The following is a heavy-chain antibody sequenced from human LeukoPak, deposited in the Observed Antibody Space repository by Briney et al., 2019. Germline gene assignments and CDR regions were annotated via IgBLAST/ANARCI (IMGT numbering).Heavy chain of an antibody. J-gene: IGHJ4*02. V-gene: IGHV3-23*01. CDR1: GFTFSSYA. CDR3: AKGGYDFWSGYPPEYYFDY. D-gene: IGHD3-3*01. Sequence: GGSLRLSCAASGFTFSSYAMSWVRQAPGKGLEWVSAISGSGGSTYYADSVKGRFTISRDNSKNTLYLQMNSLRAEDTAVYYCAKGGYDFWSGYPPEYYFDYWGQGTLVTVFS. CDR2: ISGSGGST.